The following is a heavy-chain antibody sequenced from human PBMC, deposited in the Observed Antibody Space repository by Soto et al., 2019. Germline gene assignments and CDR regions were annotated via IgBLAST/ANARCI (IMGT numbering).Heavy chain of an antibody. Sequence: GWSLRLSCAASGFTVSSNYMSLVRQAPGKGLEWVSVIYSGGSTYYADSVKGRFTISRDNSKNTLYLQTNSLRAEDTAVYYCARVITMVHYYYGMDVWGQGTTVTV. D-gene: IGHD3-10*01. CDR3: ARVITMVHYYYGMDV. V-gene: IGHV3-53*01. CDR2: IYSGGST. J-gene: IGHJ6*02. CDR1: GFTVSSNY.